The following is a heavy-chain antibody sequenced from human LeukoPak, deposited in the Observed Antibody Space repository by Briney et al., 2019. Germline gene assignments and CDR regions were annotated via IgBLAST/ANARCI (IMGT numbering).Heavy chain of an antibody. V-gene: IGHV4-59*08. CDR1: GGSISSYY. CDR2: IYYSGST. Sequence: SETLSLTCTVSGGSISSYYWSWIRQPPGKGLEWIGYIYYSGSTNYNPSLKSRVTISVDTSENQFSLQLTSVTAADTAVYYCAKYVSTGWFVPWGQGTLVTVSS. J-gene: IGHJ5*02. CDR3: AKYVSTGWFVP. D-gene: IGHD5/OR15-5a*01.